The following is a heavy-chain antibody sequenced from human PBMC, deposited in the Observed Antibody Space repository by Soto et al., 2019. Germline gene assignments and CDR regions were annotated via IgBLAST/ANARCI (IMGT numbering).Heavy chain of an antibody. CDR2: ISGSGGCT. Sequence: GGSLRLSCAASGFTFSSYAMSWVRQAPGKGLEWVSAISGSGGCTYYADSVKGRFTISRDKSKNTLSLRMNSLRAEDTAVYYCVKPLDASVVYSIYFFDYWGQETLVTVSS. V-gene: IGHV3-23*01. CDR1: GFTFSSYA. D-gene: IGHD4-4*01. J-gene: IGHJ4*02. CDR3: VKPLDASVVYSIYFFDY.